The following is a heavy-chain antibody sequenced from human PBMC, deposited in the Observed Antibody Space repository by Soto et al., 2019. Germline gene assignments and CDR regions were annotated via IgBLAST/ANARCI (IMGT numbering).Heavy chain of an antibody. V-gene: IGHV4-59*08. CDR3: ARHQDDYGDWYAFDI. Sequence: PSETLSLTCTVSGCSISSYYWSWIRQPPGKGLEWIGYIYYSGSTNYNPSLKSRVTISVDTSKNQFSLKLSSVTAADTAVYYCARHQDDYGDWYAFDIWGQGTMVTVSS. CDR2: IYYSGST. J-gene: IGHJ3*02. D-gene: IGHD4-17*01. CDR1: GCSISSYY.